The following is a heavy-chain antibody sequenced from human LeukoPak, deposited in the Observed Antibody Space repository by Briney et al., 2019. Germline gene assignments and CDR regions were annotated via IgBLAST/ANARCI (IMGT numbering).Heavy chain of an antibody. D-gene: IGHD2-15*01. V-gene: IGHV4-59*01. Sequence: KASETLSLTCVVSGESFSAYYWTWIRQPPGKGLEWIGYIYYSGSTNYNPSLQSRVTISVDTSRSQFSLKLSSVTAADTAMYYCARAPIRYCSGGTCYSHFDYWGQGTLVTVSS. CDR3: ARAPIRYCSGGTCYSHFDY. J-gene: IGHJ4*02. CDR1: GESFSAYY. CDR2: IYYSGST.